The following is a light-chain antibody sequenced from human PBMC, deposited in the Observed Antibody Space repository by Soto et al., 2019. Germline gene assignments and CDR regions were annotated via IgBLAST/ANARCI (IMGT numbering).Light chain of an antibody. J-gene: IGKJ2*01. CDR1: QSISNS. CDR2: VAS. CDR3: QQTFSPPYT. V-gene: IGKV1-39*01. Sequence: DIQMTQSLSSLSASVGDTVTITCRASQSISNSLSWYQQKPGKAPKFLIYVASTLQRGVPSRFRGSGSGTDFTLTNSSPQPEDVATYDCQQTFSPPYTFGQGTKLEIK.